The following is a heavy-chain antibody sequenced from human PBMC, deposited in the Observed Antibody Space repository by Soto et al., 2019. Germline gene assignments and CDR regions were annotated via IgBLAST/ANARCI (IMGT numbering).Heavy chain of an antibody. CDR2: ISSSSSYT. Sequence: QVQLVESGGGLVKPGGSLRLSCAASGFTFSDYYMSWIRQAPGKGLEWVSYISSSSSYTNYADSVKGRFTISRDNAKNSLYLQMNRLGAEETAVYYFASPRVRGVILPVDYWGQGTLVTVSS. J-gene: IGHJ4*02. D-gene: IGHD3-10*01. CDR3: ASPRVRGVILPVDY. CDR1: GFTFSDYY. V-gene: IGHV3-11*06.